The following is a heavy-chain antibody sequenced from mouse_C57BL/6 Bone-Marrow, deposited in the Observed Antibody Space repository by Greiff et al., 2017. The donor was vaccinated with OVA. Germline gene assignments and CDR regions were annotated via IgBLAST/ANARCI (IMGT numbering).Heavy chain of an antibody. V-gene: IGHV1-18*01. J-gene: IGHJ3*01. Sequence: EVQLQQSGPELVKPGASVKIPCKASGYTFTDYNMDWVKQSHGKSLEWIGDINPNNGGTNYNQKFKGKATLTVDKSSSTAYMELRSLTSEDTAVYYCARGIPFAYWGQGTLVTVSA. CDR2: INPNNGGT. CDR3: ARGIPFAY. CDR1: GYTFTDYN. D-gene: IGHD5-1-1*01.